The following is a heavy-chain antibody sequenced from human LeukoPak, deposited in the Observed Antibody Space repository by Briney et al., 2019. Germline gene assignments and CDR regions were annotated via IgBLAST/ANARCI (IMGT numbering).Heavy chain of an antibody. V-gene: IGHV3-11*01. CDR1: GFTFRDYY. CDR3: ARDMYSSGWNH. Sequence: PGGSLRLSCAASGFTFRDYYMSWIRQAPGKGLEGVSYISSSGSTIYCADAVRGRFTISRDNAKNSLYLQMNSLRAEDTAVYHCARDMYSSGWNHWGQGTLVTVYS. CDR2: ISSSGSTI. D-gene: IGHD6-19*01. J-gene: IGHJ5*02.